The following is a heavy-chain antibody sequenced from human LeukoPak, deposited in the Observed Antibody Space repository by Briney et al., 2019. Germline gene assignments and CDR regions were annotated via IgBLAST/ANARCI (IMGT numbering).Heavy chain of an antibody. Sequence: MPSETLSLTCSVSGGSINSHYWSWIRQPPGKRLEWISYIFNTGNTNYNPSLASRVTMSVDTSRAQFFLRLSPVTAADTAIYYCASRPADTTWYGVFDYWSQGTLVTVSS. CDR2: IFNTGNT. CDR1: GGSINSHY. D-gene: IGHD3-10*01. V-gene: IGHV4-59*11. CDR3: ASRPADTTWYGVFDY. J-gene: IGHJ4*02.